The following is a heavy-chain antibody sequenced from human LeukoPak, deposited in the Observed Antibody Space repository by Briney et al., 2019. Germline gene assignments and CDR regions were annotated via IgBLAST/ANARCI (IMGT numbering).Heavy chain of an antibody. CDR3: ARHSSCSGGSCYPYYYGMDV. Sequence: GESLKISCKGSGYSFTNYWIGWVRQMPGKGLEWMGRIDPSDSYTNYSPSFQGHVTISADKSISTAYLQWSSLKASDTAMYYCARHSSCSGGSCYPYYYGMDVWGQGTTVTVSS. CDR2: IDPSDSYT. J-gene: IGHJ6*02. CDR1: GYSFTNYW. V-gene: IGHV5-10-1*01. D-gene: IGHD2-15*01.